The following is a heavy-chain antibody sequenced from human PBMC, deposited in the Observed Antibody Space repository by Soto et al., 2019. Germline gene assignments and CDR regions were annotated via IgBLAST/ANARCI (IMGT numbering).Heavy chain of an antibody. J-gene: IGHJ6*02. D-gene: IGHD3-22*01. CDR3: ARDPNDSSAYYHHYYYGMDV. CDR2: INAGNGNT. CDR1: GYTFISNA. Sequence: QVQLVQSGAEVKMPGASVKLSCKAFGYTFISNAMHWVRQAPGQRLEWTGWINAGNGNTKYSEKFQGRVTTTRDTSASTAYLELSSLRSEDTAVYYCARDPNDSSAYYHHYYYGMDVWGQGTTVTVSS. V-gene: IGHV1-3*01.